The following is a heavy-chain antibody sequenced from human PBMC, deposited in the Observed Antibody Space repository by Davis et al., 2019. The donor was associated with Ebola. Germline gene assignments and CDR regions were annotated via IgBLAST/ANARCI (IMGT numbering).Heavy chain of an antibody. CDR3: ARHKGNYYYDSSGYYARGNWFDP. CDR1: GGSFSGYY. J-gene: IGHJ5*02. CDR2: IYYSGST. D-gene: IGHD3-22*01. Sequence: MPSETLSLTCAVYGGSFSGYYWSWIRQPPGKGLEWIGSIYYSGSTYYNPSLKSRVTISVDTSKNQFSLKLSSVTAADTAVYYCARHKGNYYYDSSGYYARGNWFDPWGQGTLVTVSS. V-gene: IGHV4-34*01.